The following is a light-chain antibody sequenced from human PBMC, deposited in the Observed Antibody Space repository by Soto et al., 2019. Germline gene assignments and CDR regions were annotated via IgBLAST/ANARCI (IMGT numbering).Light chain of an antibody. J-gene: IGKJ3*01. Sequence: EIQMTQSPSSLSASVGDRVTITCRASQSISSYLNWYQQKPGKAPKLLIYAASSLQRGVPSRFSGSGSGTDFTLTISSLQPEDFATYYCQQSYSTPFTFGPGTKVDIK. CDR1: QSISSY. CDR3: QQSYSTPFT. CDR2: AAS. V-gene: IGKV1-39*01.